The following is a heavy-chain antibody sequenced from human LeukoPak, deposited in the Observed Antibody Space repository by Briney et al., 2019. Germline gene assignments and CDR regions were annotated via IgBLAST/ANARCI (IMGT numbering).Heavy chain of an antibody. CDR3: ARDGFGTGSN. CDR1: GFTFRNHA. V-gene: IGHV3-7*03. J-gene: IGHJ4*02. CDR2: IKQDRSEK. Sequence: GGSLRLSCAASGFTFRNHAMAWVRQAPGKGLEWVANIKQDRSEKNYVDSVKGRFIISRDNAKNSLYLQMNTLRADDTAVYYCARDGFGTGSNWGQGTLVTVSS. D-gene: IGHD3-16*01.